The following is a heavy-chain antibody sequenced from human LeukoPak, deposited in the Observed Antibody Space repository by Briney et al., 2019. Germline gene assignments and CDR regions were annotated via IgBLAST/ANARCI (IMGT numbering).Heavy chain of an antibody. J-gene: IGHJ4*02. Sequence: GGSLTLSCAASRFTFSTYEMNWVRQAPGKGLEWVSYIGTSASNTYYADSVKGRFTISRDNAKNSLYLQMNSLRAEDTAVYYCASFYDNSGRDYWGQGTLVTVSS. V-gene: IGHV3-48*03. CDR1: RFTFSTYE. CDR3: ASFYDNSGRDY. CDR2: IGTSASNT. D-gene: IGHD3-22*01.